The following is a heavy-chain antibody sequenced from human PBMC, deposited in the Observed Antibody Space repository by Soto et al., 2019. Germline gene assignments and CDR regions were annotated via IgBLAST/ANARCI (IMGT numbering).Heavy chain of an antibody. D-gene: IGHD3-10*01. CDR3: ARRTSYGSWRYMYYSYCLEV. V-gene: IGHV3-23*01. J-gene: IGHJ6*02. CDR2: ISGSGANI. CDR1: VFTFSGYA. Sequence: VGSLRLSCASSVFTFSGYAMTCVRQAPGKWLEWVSGISGSGANIYYADSVKGRFTISRDNSKNTLYLQMNSMRAEDTAVYSCARRTSYGSWRYMYYSYCLEVLGQGTTVTVSS.